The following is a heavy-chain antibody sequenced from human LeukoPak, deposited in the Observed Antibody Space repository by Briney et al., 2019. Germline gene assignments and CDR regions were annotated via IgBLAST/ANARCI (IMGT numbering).Heavy chain of an antibody. V-gene: IGHV3-21*01. J-gene: IGHJ4*02. CDR3: ARDGKYSGSYWYYFDY. CDR1: AFPFRNYA. Sequence: GRSLRLSCAASAFPFRNYAMHWLRQAPGKGLEWVSSISSSSSYIYYADSVKGRFTISRDNAKNSLYLQMNSLRAEDTAVYYCARDGKYSGSYWYYFDYWGQGTLVTVSS. D-gene: IGHD1-26*01. CDR2: ISSSSSYI.